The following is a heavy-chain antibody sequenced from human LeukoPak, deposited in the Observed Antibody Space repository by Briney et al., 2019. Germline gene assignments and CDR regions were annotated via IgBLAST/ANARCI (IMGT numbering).Heavy chain of an antibody. CDR2: IKQDGSEK. CDR3: ARFDYSSSWCFDY. Sequence: GGSLRLSCAASGFTFSSYWMSWVRQAPGKGLEWVANIKQDGSEKYYADSVKGRFTISRDNAKNSLYLQMNSLRVEDTAVYYCARFDYSSSWCFDYWGQGTLVTVSS. J-gene: IGHJ4*02. V-gene: IGHV3-7*01. D-gene: IGHD6-6*01. CDR1: GFTFSSYW.